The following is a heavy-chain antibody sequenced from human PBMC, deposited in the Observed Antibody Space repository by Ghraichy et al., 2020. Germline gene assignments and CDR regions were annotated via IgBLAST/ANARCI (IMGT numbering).Heavy chain of an antibody. Sequence: GESLNISCAASGFTLSSYAMHWVRQAPGKGLEWVAVISYDGSNKYYADSVKGRFTISRDSSKNTLYLQMNSLGAEDTAVYYCARDRGYSSGSPGGYWGQGTLVTVSS. CDR3: ARDRGYSSGSPGGY. D-gene: IGHD2-15*01. CDR1: GFTLSSYA. V-gene: IGHV3-30*04. J-gene: IGHJ4*02. CDR2: ISYDGSNK.